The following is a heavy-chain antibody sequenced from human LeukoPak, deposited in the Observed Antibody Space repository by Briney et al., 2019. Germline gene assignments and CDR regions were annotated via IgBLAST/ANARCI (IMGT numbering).Heavy chain of an antibody. J-gene: IGHJ3*02. CDR1: GFTFSDYY. CDR3: GRDFGLTGTKRSFDI. D-gene: IGHD1-7*01. V-gene: IGHV3-11*01. Sequence: GGSLRLSCAAPGFTFSDYYMGWIRQAPGKGLEWLSYISGSGTTMYYADSVKGRFTISRDNAKNSLDLQMNSLRAEDTAVYYCGRDFGLTGTKRSFDIWGQGTMVTVSS. CDR2: ISGSGTTM.